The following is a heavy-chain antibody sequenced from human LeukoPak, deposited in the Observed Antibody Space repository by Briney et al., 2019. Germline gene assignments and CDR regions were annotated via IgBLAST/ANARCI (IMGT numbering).Heavy chain of an antibody. CDR2: IYYSGST. Sequence: SQTLSLTCTVSGGSISSGDYYWSWIRQPPGKGLEWIGYIYYSGSTYYNPSLKSRVTISVDTSKNQFSLMLSSVTAADTAVYYCARDVEWSRDAFDIWGQGTMVTVSS. J-gene: IGHJ3*02. V-gene: IGHV4-30-4*08. CDR3: ARDVEWSRDAFDI. CDR1: GGSISSGDYY. D-gene: IGHD3-3*01.